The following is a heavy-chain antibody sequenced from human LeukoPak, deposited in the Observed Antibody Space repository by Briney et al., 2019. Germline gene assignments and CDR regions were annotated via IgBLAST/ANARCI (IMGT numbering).Heavy chain of an antibody. CDR1: GFTFTIFG. Sequence: GGSLRFSCAAFGFTFTIFGLNWVRQAPGKGPEWVSYIDARSGITYYADSVQGRFTLSRDNARESVFLQMDSLRVDDTAVYYCARDFRREFFDYWGQGTLVTVSS. CDR3: ARDFRREFFDY. D-gene: IGHD3-10*01. CDR2: IDARSGIT. J-gene: IGHJ4*02. V-gene: IGHV3-48*01.